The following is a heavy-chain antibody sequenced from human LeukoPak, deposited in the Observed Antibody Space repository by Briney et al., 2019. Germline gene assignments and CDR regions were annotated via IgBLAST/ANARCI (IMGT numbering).Heavy chain of an antibody. Sequence: GESLKISCKGSGYSLTSYWIGWVRQMPGKGLEWMGIIYPGDSDTRYSPSFQGQVTISADKSISTAYLQWSSLKASDTAMYYCARPNITSYYDSRGYDAFDVWGQGTMVTVSS. CDR2: IYPGDSDT. J-gene: IGHJ3*01. CDR1: GYSLTSYW. V-gene: IGHV5-51*01. D-gene: IGHD3-22*01. CDR3: ARPNITSYYDSRGYDAFDV.